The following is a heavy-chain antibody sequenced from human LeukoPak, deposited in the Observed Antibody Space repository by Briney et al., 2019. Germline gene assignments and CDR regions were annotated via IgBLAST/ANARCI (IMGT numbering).Heavy chain of an antibody. Sequence: GESLKISCKGSGYSFTSYGISWVRQAPGQGLEWMGWISAYNGNTNYAQKLQGRVTMTTDTSTSTAYMELRSLRSDDTAVYYCARVEVTTYYYDSSGYDTGYWGQGTLVTVS. CDR1: GYSFTSYG. V-gene: IGHV1-18*01. D-gene: IGHD3-22*01. J-gene: IGHJ4*02. CDR3: ARVEVTTYYYDSSGYDTGY. CDR2: ISAYNGNT.